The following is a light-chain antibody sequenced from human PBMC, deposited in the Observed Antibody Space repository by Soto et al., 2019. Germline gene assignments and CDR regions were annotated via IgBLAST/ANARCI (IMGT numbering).Light chain of an antibody. J-gene: IGLJ1*01. V-gene: IGLV2-14*01. CDR2: DVS. CDR1: SSDVGGYNY. CDR3: SSYTTSSTYV. Sequence: QSVLTQPASVSGSPGQSITISCTGTSSDVGGYNYVSWYQQHPGKAPKLMIYDVSNRPSGVSNRFSGSKSGNTASLTISGLQAEDEADYYCSSYTTSSTYVFGTWTKLTV.